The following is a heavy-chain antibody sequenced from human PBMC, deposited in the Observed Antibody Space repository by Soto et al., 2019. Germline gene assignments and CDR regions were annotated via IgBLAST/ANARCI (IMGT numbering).Heavy chain of an antibody. CDR3: AHTYLSRGGEEYFDY. D-gene: IGHD2-21*01. J-gene: IGHJ4*02. V-gene: IGHV2-5*02. Sequence: QITLKESGPTLVTPTQTLTLTCSFSGFSLSTSEVGVGWIRQPPGKALECLALIYWDDDKRYSPSLKSRLTITKDTSKNQVVLTMSNMDPVDTATYYCAHTYLSRGGEEYFDYWGQGTLVTVSS. CDR2: IYWDDDK. CDR1: GFSLSTSEVG.